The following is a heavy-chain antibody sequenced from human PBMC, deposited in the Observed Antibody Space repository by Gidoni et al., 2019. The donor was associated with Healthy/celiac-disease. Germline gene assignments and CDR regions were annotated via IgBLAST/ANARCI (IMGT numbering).Heavy chain of an antibody. Sequence: QVQLQESGPGLVKRSETLSLTCAVSGYSISRGYYWGWIRQPPGKGLEWIGSIYNSGSTYYNPSLKSRVTISVDTSKNQFSLKLSSVTAADTAVYYCARDPMVRGNPHAFDIWGQGTMVTVSS. J-gene: IGHJ3*02. CDR2: IYNSGST. CDR3: ARDPMVRGNPHAFDI. CDR1: GYSISRGYY. D-gene: IGHD3-10*01. V-gene: IGHV4-38-2*02.